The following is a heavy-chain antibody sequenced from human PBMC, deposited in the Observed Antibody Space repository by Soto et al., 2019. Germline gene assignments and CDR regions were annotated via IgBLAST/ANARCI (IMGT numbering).Heavy chain of an antibody. CDR1: GFIFSSYS. CDR3: AREMLEDIVLMVYANYYYYGMDV. D-gene: IGHD2-8*01. Sequence: EVQLVESGGGLVKPGGSLRVSCAASGFIFSSYSMNWVRQAPGKGLEWVSSISSSSNYIYYADSVKGRFTISRDNAKNSLYLQMNSLRAEDTAVYYCAREMLEDIVLMVYANYYYYGMDVWGQGTTVTVSS. J-gene: IGHJ6*02. CDR2: ISSSSNYI. V-gene: IGHV3-21*01.